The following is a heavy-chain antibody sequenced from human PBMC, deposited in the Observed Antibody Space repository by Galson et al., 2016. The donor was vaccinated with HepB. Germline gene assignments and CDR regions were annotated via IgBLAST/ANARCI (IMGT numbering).Heavy chain of an antibody. Sequence: SLRLSCAASGFSFRNAWLSWVRQAPGKGLEWVGRTKGKSDGGTIDYAAPVKGRFSISRDDSKNTLYLQMNSLKTEDTAVYYCAISLGRGLFDYWGQGNLVTVSS. D-gene: IGHD3-10*01. CDR3: AISLGRGLFDY. CDR2: TKGKSDGGTI. CDR1: GFSFRNAW. J-gene: IGHJ4*02. V-gene: IGHV3-15*01.